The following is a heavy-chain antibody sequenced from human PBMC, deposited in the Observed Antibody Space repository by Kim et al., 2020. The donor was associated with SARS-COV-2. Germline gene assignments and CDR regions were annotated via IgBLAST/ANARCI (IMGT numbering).Heavy chain of an antibody. CDR3: AKGVWTSGPNCACDCYLDG. D-gene: IGHD2-21*02. J-gene: IGHJ4*02. Sequence: GGSLRLSCTASGFTFSSYAMHWVRQAPGKGPEWVAVISKDANNRFYADSVKGRFTISRDNSKNTLFLEMDSLRPEDTAIYHCAKGVWTSGPNCACDCYLDGWGQGTLVTVSS. CDR2: ISKDANNR. V-gene: IGHV3-30*18. CDR1: GFTFSSYA.